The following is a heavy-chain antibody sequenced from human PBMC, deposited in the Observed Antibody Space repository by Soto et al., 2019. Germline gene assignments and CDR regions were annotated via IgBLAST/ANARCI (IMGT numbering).Heavy chain of an antibody. CDR3: ARDLGKVRAQGFDY. V-gene: IGHV1-69*13. CDR1: GGTFSSYA. J-gene: IGHJ4*02. CDR2: IIPIFGTA. D-gene: IGHD1-26*01. Sequence: SVKVSCKASGGTFSSYAISWVRQAPGQGLEWMGGIIPIFGTANYAQKFQGRVTITADESTSTAYMELSSLRSEDTAVYYCARDLGKVRAQGFDYWGQGTLVTVSS.